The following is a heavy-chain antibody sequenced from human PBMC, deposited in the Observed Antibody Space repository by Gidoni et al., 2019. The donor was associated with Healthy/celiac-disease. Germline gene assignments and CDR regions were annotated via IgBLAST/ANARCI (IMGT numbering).Heavy chain of an antibody. CDR1: GYTFTGYY. Sequence: QVQLVQSGAEVKKPGASVKVSCKASGYTFTGYYMHWVRQAPGQGLEWMGRINPNSGGTNYAQKFQGRVTMTRDTSISTAYMELSRLRSDDTAVYYCARGAARRFGYYYYYMDVWGKGTTVTVSS. D-gene: IGHD6-6*01. CDR3: ARGAARRFGYYYYYMDV. V-gene: IGHV1-2*06. CDR2: INPNSGGT. J-gene: IGHJ6*03.